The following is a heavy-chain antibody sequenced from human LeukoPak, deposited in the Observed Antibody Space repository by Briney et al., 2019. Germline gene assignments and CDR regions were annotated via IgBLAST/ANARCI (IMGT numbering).Heavy chain of an antibody. CDR2: IYPGDSDA. CDR1: GYSFTTYW. J-gene: IGHJ4*02. V-gene: IGHV5-51*01. Sequence: GESLKISRKGSGYSFTTYWIGWVRQMPGKGLEGMGIIYPGDSDARYSPSFQGQVTISADKSISTAYLQWSSLKASDTAMYYCARQVAVAAWEYWGQGTLVTVSS. D-gene: IGHD6-19*01. CDR3: ARQVAVAAWEY.